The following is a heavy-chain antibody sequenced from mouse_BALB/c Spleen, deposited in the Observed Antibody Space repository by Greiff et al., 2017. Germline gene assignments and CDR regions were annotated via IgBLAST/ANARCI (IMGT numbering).Heavy chain of an antibody. V-gene: IGHV2-6-5*01. J-gene: IGHJ4*01. CDR1: GFSLTDYG. D-gene: IGHD1-1*01. CDR3: AKHEDYYGSDYAMDY. CDR2: IWGGGST. Sequence: VKLVESGPGLVAPSQSLSITCTVSGFSLTDYGVSWIRQPPGKGLEWLGVIWGGGSTYYNSALKSRLSISKDNSKSQVFLKMNSLQTDDTAMYYCAKHEDYYGSDYAMDYWGQGTSVTVSS.